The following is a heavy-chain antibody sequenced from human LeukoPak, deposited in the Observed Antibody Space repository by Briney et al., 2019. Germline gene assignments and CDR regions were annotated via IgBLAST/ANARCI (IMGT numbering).Heavy chain of an antibody. CDR1: GFTPNTND. CDR2: LYPWGSA. CDR3: VRQGGGDNCR. D-gene: IGHD4-23*01. V-gene: IGHV3-66*02. J-gene: IGHJ4*01. Sequence: GPLSFSWAASGFTPNTNDMTWFRKAPGKGEWCVSILYPWGSALYPDPVKGRFTVTRDESKNMMFLQMNTLSPDDTAMYYCVRQGGGDNCRWGQGALVTVSS.